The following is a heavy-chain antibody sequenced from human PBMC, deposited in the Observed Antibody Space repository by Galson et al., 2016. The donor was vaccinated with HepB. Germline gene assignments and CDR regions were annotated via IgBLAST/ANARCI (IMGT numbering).Heavy chain of an antibody. V-gene: IGHV3-33*01. CDR1: GFTLSSYA. CDR2: IWYDGSNK. D-gene: IGHD1-1*01. CDR3: ARDGNPGGYFDY. J-gene: IGHJ4*02. Sequence: LRLSCAASGFTLSSYAMHWVRQAPGKGLEWVALIWYDGSNKYYADSVKGRFTISRDDSKNTLYLQMNSLRAEDTAVYYCARDGNPGGYFDYWGQGTLVTVSS.